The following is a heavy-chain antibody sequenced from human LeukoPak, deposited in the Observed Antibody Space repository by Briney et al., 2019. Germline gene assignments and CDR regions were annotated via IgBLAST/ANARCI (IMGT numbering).Heavy chain of an antibody. Sequence: SETLSLTCAVYGGSFSGYYWSWIRQPAGKGLEWIGRIYTSGSTNYNPSLKSRVTMSVDTSKNQFSLKLSSVTAADTAVYYCARGYYDFLGALYYGMDVWGQGTTVTVSS. CDR3: ARGYYDFLGALYYGMDV. V-gene: IGHV4-59*10. CDR2: IYTSGST. J-gene: IGHJ6*02. CDR1: GGSFSGYY. D-gene: IGHD3-3*01.